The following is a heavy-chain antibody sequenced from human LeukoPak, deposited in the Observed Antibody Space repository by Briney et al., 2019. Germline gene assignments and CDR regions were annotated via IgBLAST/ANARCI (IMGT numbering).Heavy chain of an antibody. V-gene: IGHV4-39*07. Sequence: SETLSLTCTVSGDSVITTNYYGGWIRQPPGKGLGWIGSIYYSGSTYYNPSLKSRVAISVDTSKNQFSLNLSSVTAADTAVYFCARARGYSYAFDYWGQGTLVTVSS. CDR3: ARARGYSYAFDY. J-gene: IGHJ4*02. CDR2: IYYSGST. D-gene: IGHD5-18*01. CDR1: GDSVITTNYY.